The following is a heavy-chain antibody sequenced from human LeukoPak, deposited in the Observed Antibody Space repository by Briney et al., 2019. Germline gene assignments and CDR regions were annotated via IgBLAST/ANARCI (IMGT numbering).Heavy chain of an antibody. V-gene: IGHV3-23*01. D-gene: IGHD3-3*01. Sequence: PGGSLRLSCVASGFTFPTYSMAWVRQAPGKGLDWVSSINAAGDDMYYADSVKGRFSISRDNLKITLYLQMHSLRAEDRAIYYCAKGIFGVIHNGIDVWGQGTAVTVSS. J-gene: IGHJ6*02. CDR3: AKGIFGVIHNGIDV. CDR2: INAAGDDM. CDR1: GFTFPTYS.